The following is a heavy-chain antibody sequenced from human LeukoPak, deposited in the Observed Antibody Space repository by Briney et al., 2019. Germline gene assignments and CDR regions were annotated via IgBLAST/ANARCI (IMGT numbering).Heavy chain of an antibody. CDR1: GFTFSSYA. CDR3: AKDRELLWFGELLPFDY. Sequence: GGSLRLSCAASGFTFSSYAMSWVRQAPGKGLEWVSAISGSGGSTYYADSVKGRFTISRDNSKNTLYLQVNSLRAEDTAVYYCAKDRELLWFGELLPFDYWGQGTLVTVSS. V-gene: IGHV3-23*01. CDR2: ISGSGGST. D-gene: IGHD3-10*01. J-gene: IGHJ4*02.